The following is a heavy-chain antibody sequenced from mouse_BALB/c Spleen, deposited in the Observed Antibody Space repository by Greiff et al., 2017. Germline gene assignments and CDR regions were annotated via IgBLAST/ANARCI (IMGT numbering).Heavy chain of an antibody. V-gene: IGHV1-87*01. CDR2: IYPGAGDT. D-gene: IGHD1-1*02. CDR1: GYTFTSYW. J-gene: IGHJ2*01. CDR3: ARTGGHFDD. Sequence: VQLQQSGAGLARPGASVKLSCKASGYTFTSYWMRWVKQRPGQGLEWMGAIYPGAGDTRYTQNFKGKATLTADKSSSTAYMQLSSLASEDSAVYYCARTGGHFDDWGQGTTLTVSS.